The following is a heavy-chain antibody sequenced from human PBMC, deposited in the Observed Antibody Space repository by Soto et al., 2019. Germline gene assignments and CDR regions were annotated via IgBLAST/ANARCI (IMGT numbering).Heavy chain of an antibody. CDR1: GGSISSYY. D-gene: IGHD1-26*01. V-gene: IGHV4-59*08. CDR3: AGGWGRTFAY. Sequence: SETLSLTCTVSGGSISSYYWSWIRQPPGKGLEWIGYIYYSGSTNYNPSLKSRVTISVDTSKNQFSLKLSSVTAADTAVYYCAGGWGRTFAYWAQGTRVPFSS. CDR2: IYYSGST. J-gene: IGHJ4*02.